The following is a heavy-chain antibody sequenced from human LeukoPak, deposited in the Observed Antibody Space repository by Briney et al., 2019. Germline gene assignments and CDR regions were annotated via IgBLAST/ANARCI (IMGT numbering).Heavy chain of an antibody. V-gene: IGHV1-69*01. J-gene: IGHJ5*02. D-gene: IGHD4-11*01. CDR1: GGTFSSYA. Sequence: SVKVSCKASGGTFSSYAISWVRQAPGQGLEWMGGIIPIFGTANYAQKFQGRVTITADESTSTAYMELSSLRSEDTAVYYCARVAPSHDYTNWFDPWGQGTLVTVSS. CDR2: IIPIFGTA. CDR3: ARVAPSHDYTNWFDP.